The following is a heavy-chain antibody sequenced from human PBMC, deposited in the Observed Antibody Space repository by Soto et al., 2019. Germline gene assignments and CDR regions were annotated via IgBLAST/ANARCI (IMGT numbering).Heavy chain of an antibody. CDR3: ARACASDWNYVSTSS. CDR2: INPNSGGA. J-gene: IGHJ4*02. Sequence: ASVKVSCKVSGYTFTDYYIHWVRQAPGQGLEWMGWINPNSGGANFAPKFQGRVSLIRDTSTSTAYMQLRSLISGDTAVYYCARACASDWNYVSTSSWGQGTLVTVSS. V-gene: IGHV1-2*02. D-gene: IGHD1-7*01. CDR1: GYTFTDYY.